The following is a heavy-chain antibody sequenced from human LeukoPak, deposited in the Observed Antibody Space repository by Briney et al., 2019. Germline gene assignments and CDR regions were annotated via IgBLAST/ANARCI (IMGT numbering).Heavy chain of an antibody. CDR1: GFTFSSCA. CDR3: AKDLTYYYGSGKSS. V-gene: IGHV3-30*02. D-gene: IGHD3-10*01. J-gene: IGHJ4*02. Sequence: QPGGSLRLSCAASGFTFSSCAMSWVRQAPGKGLEWVAFIRYDGSNKYYADSVKGRFTISRDNSKNTLYLQMNSLRAEDTAVYYCAKDLTYYYGSGKSSWGQGTLVTVSS. CDR2: IRYDGSNK.